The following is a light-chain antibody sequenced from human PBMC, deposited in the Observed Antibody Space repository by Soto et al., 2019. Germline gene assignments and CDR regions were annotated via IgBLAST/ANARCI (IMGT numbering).Light chain of an antibody. CDR1: QSVSSN. CDR2: GAS. CDR3: QQYNNWPLWT. V-gene: IGKV3-15*01. Sequence: EIVMTQSPATLSVSPGERATLSCRASQSVSSNVAWYQQKPGQAPRLLIYGASTRATGIPARFSGSGSGTEFTLTISSLQSEDFAVYYCQQYNNWPLWTFGQGTKVDIK. J-gene: IGKJ1*01.